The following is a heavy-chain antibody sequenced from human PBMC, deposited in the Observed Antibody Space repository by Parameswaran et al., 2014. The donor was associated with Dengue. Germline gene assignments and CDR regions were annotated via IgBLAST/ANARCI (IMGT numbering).Heavy chain of an antibody. V-gene: IGHV4-30-2*01. Sequence: ASETLSLTCAVSGGSISSGGYSWSWIRQPPGKGLEWIGYIYHSGSTYYNPSLKSRVTISVDRSKNQFSLKLSSVTAADTAVYYCARDWRGYSYPYYYYGMDVWGQGTTVTVSS. CDR3: ARDWRGYSYPYYYYGMDV. CDR2: IYHSGST. CDR1: GGSISSGGYS. J-gene: IGHJ6*02. D-gene: IGHD5-18*01.